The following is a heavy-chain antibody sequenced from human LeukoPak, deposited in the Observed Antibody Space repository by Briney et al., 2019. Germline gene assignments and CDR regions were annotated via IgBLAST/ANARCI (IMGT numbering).Heavy chain of an antibody. V-gene: IGHV6-1*01. J-gene: IGHJ4*02. D-gene: IGHD6-13*01. CDR1: GDSVSSNSAA. CDR2: TYYRSKWYN. Sequence: SQTLSLTCAISGDSVSSNSAAWNRIRQSPSRGLEWLGRTYYRSKWYNDYAVSVKSRITINPDTSKNQFSLQLNSVTPEDTAVYYCASSAAGRAGGFDCWGQGTLVTVSS. CDR3: ASSAAGRAGGFDC.